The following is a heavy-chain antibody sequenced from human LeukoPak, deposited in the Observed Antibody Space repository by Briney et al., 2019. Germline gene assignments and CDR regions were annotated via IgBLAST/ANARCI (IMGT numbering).Heavy chain of an antibody. D-gene: IGHD5-18*01. CDR2: INHSGST. CDR1: GGSFSGYY. CDR3: ARERVRGYSYGYFDY. Sequence: PSETLSLTCAVYGGSFSGYYWSWIRQPPGKGLEWIGEINHSGSTNYNPSLKSRVTISVDTSKNQFSLKLSSVTAADTAVYYCARERVRGYSYGYFDYWGQGTLVTVSS. J-gene: IGHJ4*02. V-gene: IGHV4-34*01.